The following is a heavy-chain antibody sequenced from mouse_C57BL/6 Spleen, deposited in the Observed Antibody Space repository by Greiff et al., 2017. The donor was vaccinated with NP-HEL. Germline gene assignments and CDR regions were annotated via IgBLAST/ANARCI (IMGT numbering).Heavy chain of an antibody. V-gene: IGHV1-50*01. D-gene: IGHD1-1*01. CDR1: GYTFTSYW. CDR3: ARGHYYGSSSYWYFDV. CDR2: IDPSDSYT. J-gene: IGHJ1*03. Sequence: VQLQQSGAELVKPGASVKLSCKASGYTFTSYWMQWVKQRPGQGLEWIGEIDPSDSYTNYNQKFKGKATLTVDTSSSTAYMQLSSLTSEDSAVYYCARGHYYGSSSYWYFDVWGTRTTVTVSS.